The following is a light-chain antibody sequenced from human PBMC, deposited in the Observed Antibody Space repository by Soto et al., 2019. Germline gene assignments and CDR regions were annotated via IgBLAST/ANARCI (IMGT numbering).Light chain of an antibody. V-gene: IGKV1-9*01. CDR2: AAS. CDR3: QQLNSYPIT. J-gene: IGKJ5*01. Sequence: DTQLTQSPSFLSASVGDRVTITCRASQGISTYLAWYQQKPGKAPKLLIYAASTLQSGGPSSFSGSGSGTEFTLTISSLQPEDFATYSCQQLNSYPITFGQGTRLEIK. CDR1: QGISTY.